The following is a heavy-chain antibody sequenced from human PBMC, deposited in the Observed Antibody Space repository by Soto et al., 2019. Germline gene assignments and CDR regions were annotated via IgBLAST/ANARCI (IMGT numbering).Heavy chain of an antibody. Sequence: SVKVSCKASGGTFDNYAINWVRQAPGQGLEWMGGIIPPFATARYAPNFQVRVTITADKSTGTAYMELSSLRSDDTAVYYCATGGAHCATDCHSPLRHPYFHMDVWGQGTTVTVSS. CDR2: IIPPFATA. D-gene: IGHD2-21*02. CDR3: ATGGAHCATDCHSPLRHPYFHMDV. V-gene: IGHV1-69*06. CDR1: GGTFDNYA. J-gene: IGHJ6*02.